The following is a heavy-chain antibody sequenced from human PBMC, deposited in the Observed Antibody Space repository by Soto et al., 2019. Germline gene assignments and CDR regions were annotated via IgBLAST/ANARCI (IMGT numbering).Heavy chain of an antibody. V-gene: IGHV4-59*08. D-gene: IGHD1-7*01. Sequence: QVQLQESGPGLVKPSETLSLTCTVSGDSISGYYWSWIRQPPGKGLEWIGYIYYSGSTNYNPSLKSRVTMSIDTSKNQFSLKLSSVTAADTAVYFCARRPTATSFDYWGQGTLVTVSS. CDR1: GDSISGYY. CDR2: IYYSGST. CDR3: ARRPTATSFDY. J-gene: IGHJ4*02.